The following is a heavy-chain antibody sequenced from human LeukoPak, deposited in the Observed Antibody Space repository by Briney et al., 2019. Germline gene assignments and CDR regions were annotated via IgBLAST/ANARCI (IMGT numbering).Heavy chain of an antibody. Sequence: PSETLSLTCTVSGGSISTYHWNWIRKSPGKGLEWIGYMQSTGNSNYNPSLKSRVTMSVDMSRNQIVQNLSSVTAADTAVYFCARDKQHSYGRYFDHWGQGTLVTVSS. V-gene: IGHV4-59*01. CDR3: ARDKQHSYGRYFDH. D-gene: IGHD5-18*01. J-gene: IGHJ4*02. CDR1: GGSISTYH. CDR2: MQSTGNS.